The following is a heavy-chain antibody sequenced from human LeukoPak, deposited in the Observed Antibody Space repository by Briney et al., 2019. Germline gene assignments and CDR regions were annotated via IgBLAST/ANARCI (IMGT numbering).Heavy chain of an antibody. J-gene: IGHJ4*02. CDR3: ARDLDSSGWYGGFDY. V-gene: IGHV3-7*01. D-gene: IGHD6-19*01. Sequence: GGSLRLSCVVSGFTFNRCWMNWVRQAPGKGLEWVAHINPDGRDTYYVDSVKGRFTISRDNAQNSMYLQMNSLRVEDMAVYYCARDLDSSGWYGGFDYWGQGTLVTVSS. CDR1: GFTFNRCW. CDR2: INPDGRDT.